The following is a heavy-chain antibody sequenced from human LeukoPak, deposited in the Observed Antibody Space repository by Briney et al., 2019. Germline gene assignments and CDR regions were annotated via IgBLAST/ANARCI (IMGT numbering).Heavy chain of an antibody. D-gene: IGHD6-13*01. J-gene: IGHJ6*02. CDR1: GFTFSSYW. V-gene: IGHV3-7*04. Sequence: PGGSLRLSCVASGFTFSSYWMSWVRQAPGKGLEWVANIKQDGTQNYYVDSVKGRFTISRDNAKNSLYLQMNSLRADETAVYYRARLRPYSSTWYAYYGMDVWGQGTTVTVSS. CDR2: IKQDGTQN. CDR3: ARLRPYSSTWYAYYGMDV.